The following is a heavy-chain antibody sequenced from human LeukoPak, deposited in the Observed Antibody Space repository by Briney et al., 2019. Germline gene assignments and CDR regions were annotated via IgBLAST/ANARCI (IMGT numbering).Heavy chain of an antibody. CDR1: GYTFTSYY. Sequence: EASVKVSYKASGYTFTSYYMHWVRQAPGQGLEWMGIINPSGGSTSYAQKFQGRVTMTRDTSTSTVYMELSSLRSEDTAVYYCASEAHYYDSSGYYYTATFDYWGQGTLVTVSS. V-gene: IGHV1-46*01. CDR3: ASEAHYYDSSGYYYTATFDY. D-gene: IGHD3-22*01. J-gene: IGHJ4*02. CDR2: INPSGGST.